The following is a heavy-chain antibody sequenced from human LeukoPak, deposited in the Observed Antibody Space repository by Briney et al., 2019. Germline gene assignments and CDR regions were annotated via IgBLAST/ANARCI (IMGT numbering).Heavy chain of an antibody. J-gene: IGHJ4*02. D-gene: IGHD2-21*02. CDR3: ARDRDAGDIYFDY. V-gene: IGHV3-48*03. CDR2: ISRSGSTR. CDR1: GFTFSSYG. Sequence: GGSLRLSCAASGFTFSSYGMNWVRQAPGKGLEWISYISRSGSTRYYADSVKGRFTISRDNAKNSLYLQMDSLGAEDTAVYYCARDRDAGDIYFDYWGQGTLVTVSS.